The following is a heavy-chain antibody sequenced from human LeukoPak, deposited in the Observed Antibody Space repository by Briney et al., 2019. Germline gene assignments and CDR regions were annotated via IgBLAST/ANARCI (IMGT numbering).Heavy chain of an antibody. D-gene: IGHD6-19*01. CDR3: ARDKSGSSGWYSYIDY. V-gene: IGHV1-2*02. J-gene: IGHJ4*02. CDR2: IDPNSGGT. Sequence: ASVKVSCKVSGGTFSSYAISRVRQAPGQGLEWMRWIDPNSGGTNYAQKFQGRVTMTRDTSISTAYMELNRLRSDDTAVYYCARDKSGSSGWYSYIDYWGQGTLVTVSS. CDR1: GGTFSSYA.